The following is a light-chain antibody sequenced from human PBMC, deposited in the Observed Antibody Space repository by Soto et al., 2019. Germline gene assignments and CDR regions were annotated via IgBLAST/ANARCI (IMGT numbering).Light chain of an antibody. V-gene: IGKV1D-12*01. CDR3: QQTTSLPPS. J-gene: IGKJ4*01. Sequence: DIQMTQSPSSVSASVGDRVTITCRASQDIRTWLVWYQQKPGKAPKLLIDAASHLHIGVPSRFSGSGSGTDFTLTISNLQSEDFATYFCQQTTSLPPSFGGGTKVEI. CDR1: QDIRTW. CDR2: AAS.